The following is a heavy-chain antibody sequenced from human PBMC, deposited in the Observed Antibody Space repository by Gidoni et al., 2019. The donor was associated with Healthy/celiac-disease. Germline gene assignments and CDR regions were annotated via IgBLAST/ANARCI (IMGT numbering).Heavy chain of an antibody. CDR2: ISYDGTNK. Sequence: QVQLVESGGGVVQPGRALRRACAASGFTFSSYGMHWVRQAPGKVLEWLAVISYDGTNKYYADSVKLRFTISRDTSNNTLYLQMYSLRAEDTAVYYCAKGVHYYYYYGMDVWGQGTTVTFSS. V-gene: IGHV3-30*18. CDR3: AKGVHYYYYYGMDV. CDR1: GFTFSSYG. J-gene: IGHJ6*02.